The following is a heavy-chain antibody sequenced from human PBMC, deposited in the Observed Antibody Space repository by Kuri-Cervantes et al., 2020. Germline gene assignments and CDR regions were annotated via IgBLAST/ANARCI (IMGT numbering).Heavy chain of an antibody. Sequence: GESLKISCAASGFTFSSFAMSWVRQAPGKGLEWVSGILTSGSDNTYYAHSVKGRFTTSRDNSKNTLYLQMNSLRAEDTAVCYCARERTGIAVAHNWFDPWGQGTLVTVSS. CDR2: ILTSGSDNT. D-gene: IGHD6-19*01. CDR1: GFTFSSFA. J-gene: IGHJ5*02. V-gene: IGHV3-23*01. CDR3: ARERTGIAVAHNWFDP.